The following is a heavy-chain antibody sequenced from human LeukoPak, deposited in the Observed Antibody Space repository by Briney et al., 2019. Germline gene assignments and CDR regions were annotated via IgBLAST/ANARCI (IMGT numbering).Heavy chain of an antibody. J-gene: IGHJ3*02. Sequence: GGSLRLSCAASGFTFSSYAMSWVRQAPGKGLEWISAISGGGGSTYYADSVKGRFTISRDNSKNTLYLQMNSLRAEDTAAYYCAKSRSWYDAFDIWGQGTMVTVSS. V-gene: IGHV3-23*01. D-gene: IGHD6-13*01. CDR2: ISGGGGST. CDR3: AKSRSWYDAFDI. CDR1: GFTFSSYA.